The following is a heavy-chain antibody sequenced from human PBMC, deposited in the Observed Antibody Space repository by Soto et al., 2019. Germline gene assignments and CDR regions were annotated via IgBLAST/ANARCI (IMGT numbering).Heavy chain of an antibody. J-gene: IGHJ4*02. D-gene: IGHD6-25*01. V-gene: IGHV4-4*02. Sequence: PSEPLSLTSYGSGLSIISDKWRSWVRQAPGKGLEWIGEIHHGGNSKYNPSLKSRVIISVDRSKNQFSLNLTSVTDADTAVYYCARGESQQQRDYWGQGTLVTVS. CDR2: IHHGGNS. CDR1: GLSIISDKW. CDR3: ARGESQQQRDY.